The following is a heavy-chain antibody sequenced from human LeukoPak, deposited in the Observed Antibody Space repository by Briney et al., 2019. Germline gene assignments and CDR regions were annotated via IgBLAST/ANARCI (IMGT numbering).Heavy chain of an antibody. V-gene: IGHV3-21*01. D-gene: IGHD6-13*01. J-gene: IGHJ6*04. CDR3: ARLAAAGTSFYGMDV. Sequence: PGGALRLACATSGLISSSYSMNWVRQAPGKGLEWVSSISSSSSYIYHADSVKGRFTISRDNAKNSLYLQMNSLRAEDTAMYYCARLAAAGTSFYGMDVWGKGTTVTVSS. CDR2: ISSSSSYI. CDR1: GLISSSYS.